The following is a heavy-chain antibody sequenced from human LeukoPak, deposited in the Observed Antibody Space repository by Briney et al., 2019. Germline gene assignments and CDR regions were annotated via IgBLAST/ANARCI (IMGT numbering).Heavy chain of an antibody. CDR2: IYYSGST. V-gene: IGHV4-39*01. CDR1: GGSISSSSNY. CDR3: ARKQYFHDSSGLDAFDI. D-gene: IGHD3-22*01. J-gene: IGHJ3*02. Sequence: SETLSLTCSVSGGSISSSSNYWGWIRLPPGKGLEWIGSIYYSGSTHYNPSLKSRVTMSVDTSKNQFSLKLSSVTAADTAVYFCARKQYFHDSSGLDAFDIWGQGAMVTVSS.